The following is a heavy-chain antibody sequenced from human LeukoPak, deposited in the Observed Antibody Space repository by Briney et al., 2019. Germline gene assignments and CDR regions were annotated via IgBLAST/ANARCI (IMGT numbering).Heavy chain of an antibody. J-gene: IGHJ3*02. Sequence: PSETLSLTCTVSGGSISPFYWNWIRQPPGKGLEWIGYIYYTGGTSYSPSLNSRPTISVDTSKNQISLKLISVTAADTAVYYCARGRIVVGNSDAFDIWGQVRLDSVSS. CDR1: GGSISPFY. D-gene: IGHD3-22*01. CDR3: ARGRIVVGNSDAFDI. V-gene: IGHV4-59*12. CDR2: IYYTGGT.